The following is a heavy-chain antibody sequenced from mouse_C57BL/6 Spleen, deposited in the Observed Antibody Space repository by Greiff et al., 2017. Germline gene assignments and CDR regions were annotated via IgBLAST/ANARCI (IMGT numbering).Heavy chain of an antibody. J-gene: IGHJ3*01. CDR2: IYPGDGDT. V-gene: IGHV1-82*01. D-gene: IGHD1-1*01. CDR3: APYYYGSPAWFAY. CDR1: GYAFSSSW. Sequence: QVQLQQSGPELVKPGASVKISCKASGYAFSSSWMNWVKQRPGKGLEWIGRIYPGDGDTNYNGKFKGKATLTADKSSRTAYKQLSSLTSEDSAVYFCAPYYYGSPAWFAYWGQGTLVTVSA.